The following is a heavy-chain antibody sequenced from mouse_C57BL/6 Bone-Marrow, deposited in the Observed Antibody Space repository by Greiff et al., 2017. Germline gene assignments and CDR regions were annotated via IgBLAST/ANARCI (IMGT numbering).Heavy chain of an antibody. CDR1: GFNIKDDY. D-gene: IGHD2-10*02. CDR2: IDPENGDT. CDR3: TNSRMRTGD. J-gene: IGHJ3*01. Sequence: VQLQQSGAELVRPGASVKLSCTASGFNIKDDYMHWVKQRPEQGLEWIGWIDPENGDTEYASKFQGKATITADTSSNTAYLQLSSLTSEDTAVYYCTNSRMRTGDGGQGTLVTVSA. V-gene: IGHV14-4*01.